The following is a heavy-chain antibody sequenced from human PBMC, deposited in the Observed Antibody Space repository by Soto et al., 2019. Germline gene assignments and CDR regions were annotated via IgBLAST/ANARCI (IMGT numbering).Heavy chain of an antibody. CDR3: ANCPSGFWSGYDFWFDP. CDR1: GFTFSSYA. Sequence: GGSLRLSCAASGFTFSSYAMSWVRQAPGKGLEWVSAISGSGGSTYYADSVKGRFTISRDNSKNTLYLQMNSLRAEDTAVYYCANCPSGFWSGYDFWFDPWGQGTLVTVSS. J-gene: IGHJ5*02. D-gene: IGHD3-3*01. CDR2: ISGSGGST. V-gene: IGHV3-23*01.